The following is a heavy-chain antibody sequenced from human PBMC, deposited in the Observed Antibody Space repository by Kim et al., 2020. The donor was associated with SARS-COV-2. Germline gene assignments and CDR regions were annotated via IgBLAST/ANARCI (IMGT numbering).Heavy chain of an antibody. CDR3: ARSILTGSRWFDP. Sequence: YNPSLTSRVTISVDTSKNQFSLKLSSVTAADTAVYYCARSILTGSRWFDPWGQGTLVTVSS. J-gene: IGHJ5*02. D-gene: IGHD3-9*01. V-gene: IGHV4-39*01.